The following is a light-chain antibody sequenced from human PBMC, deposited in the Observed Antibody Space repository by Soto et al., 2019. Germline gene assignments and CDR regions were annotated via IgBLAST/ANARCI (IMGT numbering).Light chain of an antibody. J-gene: IGLJ3*02. Sequence: QSALTQPPSASGSPGQSVTISCTGTSSDVGGYNYVSWYQQYPGRAPKLMIYGVTKRPSGVPDRFSGSKSGNTASQTVAGRQAEEEADEDSSAYAASNNFYFVFGGGTQLTVL. CDR2: GVT. V-gene: IGLV2-8*01. CDR3: SAYAASNNFYFV. CDR1: SSDVGGYNY.